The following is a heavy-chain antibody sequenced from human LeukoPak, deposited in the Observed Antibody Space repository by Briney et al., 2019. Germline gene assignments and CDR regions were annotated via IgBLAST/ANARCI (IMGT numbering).Heavy chain of an antibody. J-gene: IGHJ4*02. CDR3: ARSGAVAGALHLEY. CDR2: IIPILGIA. CDR1: GYTFTSYG. V-gene: IGHV1-69*04. Sequence: SVKVSCKASGYTFTSYGISWVRQAPGQGLEWMGRIIPILGIANYAQKFQGRVTITADKSTSTAYMELSSLRSEDTAVYYCARSGAVAGALHLEYWGQGTLVTVSS. D-gene: IGHD6-19*01.